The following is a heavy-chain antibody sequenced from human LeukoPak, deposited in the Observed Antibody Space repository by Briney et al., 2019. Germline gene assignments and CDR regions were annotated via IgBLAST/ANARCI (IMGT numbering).Heavy chain of an antibody. CDR3: ARTDDYGDFALYYYYGMDV. CDR1: GYTFTSYA. J-gene: IGHJ6*02. Sequence: ASVKVSCKASGYTFTSYAMHWVRQAPGQRLEWMGWINAGNGNTKYSQKFQGRVTITRDTSASTAYMELSSLRSEDTAVYYCARTDDYGDFALYYYYGMDVWGQGTTITVSS. V-gene: IGHV1-3*01. D-gene: IGHD4-17*01. CDR2: INAGNGNT.